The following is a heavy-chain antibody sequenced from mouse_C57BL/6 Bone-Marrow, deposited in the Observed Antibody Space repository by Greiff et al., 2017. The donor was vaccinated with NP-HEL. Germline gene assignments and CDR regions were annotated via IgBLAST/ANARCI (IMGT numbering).Heavy chain of an antibody. V-gene: IGHV1-78*01. Sequence: QVQLQQSDAELVKPGASVKISCKVSGYTFTDHTIHWMKQRPEQGLEWIGYIYPRDGSTKYNEKFKGKATLTADKSSSTAYMQLNSLTSEDSAVYFWASPPIYYDYEEFAYWGQGTLVTVSA. D-gene: IGHD2-4*01. CDR3: ASPPIYYDYEEFAY. J-gene: IGHJ3*01. CDR1: GYTFTDHT. CDR2: IYPRDGST.